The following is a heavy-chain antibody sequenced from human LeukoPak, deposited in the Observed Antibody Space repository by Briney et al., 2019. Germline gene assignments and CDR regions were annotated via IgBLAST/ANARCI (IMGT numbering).Heavy chain of an antibody. CDR2: ISSSSSYI. CDR3: ARDKAGATDY. D-gene: IGHD1-26*01. CDR1: GFTFSSYS. Sequence: GGSLRLSCAASGFTFSSYSMNWVRQAPGKGLEWVSSISSSSSYIYYADSVKGRFTISRDNAKNSLYLQMNSLRAEDTAVCYCARDKAGATDYWGQGTLVTVSS. V-gene: IGHV3-21*01. J-gene: IGHJ4*02.